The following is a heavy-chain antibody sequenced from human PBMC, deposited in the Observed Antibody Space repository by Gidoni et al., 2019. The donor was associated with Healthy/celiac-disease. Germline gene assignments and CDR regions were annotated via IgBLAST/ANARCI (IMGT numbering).Heavy chain of an antibody. CDR1: GGSFSGYY. D-gene: IGHD2-2*01. Sequence: QVQLQQWGAGLLKPSETLSLTCAVYGGSFSGYYWSWIRQPPGKGLEWIGEINHSGSTNYNPSLNSRVTISVDTSKNQFSLKLSSVTAADTAVYYCARDGLYQPLRNWGQVTLVTVSS. CDR3: ARDGLYQPLRN. CDR2: INHSGST. V-gene: IGHV4-34*01. J-gene: IGHJ4*02.